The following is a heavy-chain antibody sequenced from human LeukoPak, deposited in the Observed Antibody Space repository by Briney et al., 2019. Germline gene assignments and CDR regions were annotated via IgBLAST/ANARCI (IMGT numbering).Heavy chain of an antibody. CDR1: GFTFSSYA. Sequence: PGRSLRLSCAASGFTFSSYAMHWVRQAPGKGLEWVAVISYDGSHKYYAESVKGRFTISRDSSKNPPYLHMSSLRAEDTAVYYCARAPEHIVGAAPLDYWGQGTLVTVSS. J-gene: IGHJ4*02. CDR3: ARAPEHIVGAAPLDY. V-gene: IGHV3-30*04. CDR2: ISYDGSHK. D-gene: IGHD1-26*01.